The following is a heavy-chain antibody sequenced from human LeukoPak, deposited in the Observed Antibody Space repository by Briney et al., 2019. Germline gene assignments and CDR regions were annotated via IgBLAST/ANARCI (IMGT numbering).Heavy chain of an antibody. J-gene: IGHJ4*02. CDR2: ITGGGST. V-gene: IGHV3-23*01. Sequence: GWSLRLSCAASGMSSSDFAMSWVRQAPGKGLECVAGITGGGSTFYTDSVRGRFTISRDNSRNTMSMEMNSLRVEDTAVYFCAKDYIYGDGYWDFDYWGQGILVTVSS. CDR1: GMSSSDFA. CDR3: AKDYIYGDGYWDFDY. D-gene: IGHD5-24*01.